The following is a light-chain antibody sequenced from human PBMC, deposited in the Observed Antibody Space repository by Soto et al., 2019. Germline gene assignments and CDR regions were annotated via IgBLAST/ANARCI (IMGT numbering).Light chain of an antibody. CDR3: LQDYNYPPT. CDR2: AAS. CDR1: QGIRND. J-gene: IGKJ1*01. V-gene: IGKV1-6*01. Sequence: AIQMTQTPSSQSASVGDRVTITCRASQGIRNDLGWYQQKPGKAPKLLIYAASSLQSGVPSRFSGSGSGTDFTLTISSLQPEDFATYYCLQDYNYPPTFGQGTKVEIK.